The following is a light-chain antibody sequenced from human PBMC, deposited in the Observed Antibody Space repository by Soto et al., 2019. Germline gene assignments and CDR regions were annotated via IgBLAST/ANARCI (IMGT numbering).Light chain of an antibody. CDR1: QSVSNY. CDR3: QQRTNWPPIT. J-gene: IGKJ5*01. Sequence: EIVLTQSPATLSLSPGERATLSCRASQSVSNYLAWYQQKPGQAPRLLIYDASNSATGIPARFSGSRSGTDFTLTISSLEPEDFAVYYGQQRTNWPPITFGQGTRLEIK. CDR2: DAS. V-gene: IGKV3-11*01.